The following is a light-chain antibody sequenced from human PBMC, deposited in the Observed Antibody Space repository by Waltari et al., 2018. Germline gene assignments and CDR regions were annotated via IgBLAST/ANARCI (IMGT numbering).Light chain of an antibody. Sequence: EIVLTQSPGTLSFSPGERATLPCRPSPSVSSSYLAWYQQKPGQAPRLLIYGASSRATGIPARFSGSGSGTDFTLTISRLEPEDFAVYYCQQYGSSSLFTFGPGTTVDIK. CDR2: GAS. CDR3: QQYGSSSLFT. J-gene: IGKJ3*01. CDR1: PSVSSSY. V-gene: IGKV3-20*01.